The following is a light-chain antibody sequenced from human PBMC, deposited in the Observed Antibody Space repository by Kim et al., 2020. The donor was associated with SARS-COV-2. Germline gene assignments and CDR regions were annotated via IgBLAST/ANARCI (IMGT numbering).Light chain of an antibody. V-gene: IGKV3-20*01. CDR2: GVS. CDR1: QTISSKY. Sequence: ENVLTQSPGTLCLSAGERATLSCRASQTISSKYLAWYQQKPGQPPRLLIYGVSSRATGIPDRFSGSGSGTDFTLTISRLEPEDSAVYYCQQLGTWTFGQGTKVDIK. CDR3: QQLGTWT. J-gene: IGKJ1*01.